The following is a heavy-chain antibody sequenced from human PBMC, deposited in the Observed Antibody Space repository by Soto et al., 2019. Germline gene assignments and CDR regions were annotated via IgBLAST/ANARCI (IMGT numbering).Heavy chain of an antibody. CDR2: IYASGST. D-gene: IGHD3-22*01. CDR3: AREGLTTGSGVDV. V-gene: IGHV4-4*07. CDR1: GGSISNYY. J-gene: IGHJ6*02. Sequence: ASETLSLTCTVSGGSISNYYWSWIRQPAGRTLEWIGRIYASGSTNQNPSLKSRVSMSVDTSRNQFSLRLYFVTAADTAVYYCAREGLTTGSGVDVWGQGTTVTVSS.